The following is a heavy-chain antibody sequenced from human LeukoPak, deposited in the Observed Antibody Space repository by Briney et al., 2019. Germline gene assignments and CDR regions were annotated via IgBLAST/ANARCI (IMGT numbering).Heavy chain of an antibody. CDR3: AKDFIRGSIGYFDY. CDR1: GFTFGSYA. J-gene: IGHJ4*02. CDR2: ISGSGVST. Sequence: PGGSLRLSCAASGFTFGSYAMNWVRQAPGKGLEWVSGISGSGVSTYFGDSVKGRFTISRDSSKNTLYLQMNSLRAEDTAVYYCAKDFIRGSIGYFDYWGQGTLVTVSS. V-gene: IGHV3-23*01. D-gene: IGHD3-10*01.